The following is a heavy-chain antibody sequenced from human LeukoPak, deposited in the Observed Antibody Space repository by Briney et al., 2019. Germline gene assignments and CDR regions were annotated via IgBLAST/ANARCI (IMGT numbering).Heavy chain of an antibody. CDR2: ISYDGSKK. D-gene: IGHD1-1*01. J-gene: IGHJ4*02. Sequence: GGALRLSCAASGFTFSSYAMHWVRQAPGKGLEWVAVISYDGSKKYYADYVKGRFTISRDKSKNTLYLQMNSLRPEDTAVYYCARDVSALGGLERPATLGYWGQGTLVTVSS. V-gene: IGHV3-30*04. CDR1: GFTFSSYA. CDR3: ARDVSALGGLERPATLGY.